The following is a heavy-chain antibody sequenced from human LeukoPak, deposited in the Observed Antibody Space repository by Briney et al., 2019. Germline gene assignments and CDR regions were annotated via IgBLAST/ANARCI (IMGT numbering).Heavy chain of an antibody. CDR2: INPNSGGT. CDR3: ARDPRWLNPGYYYGMDV. CDR1: GYTFTGYY. Sequence: GASVKVSCKASGYTFTGYYVHWVRQAPGQGLEWMGWINPNSGGTNYAQKFQGRVTMTRDTSISTAYMELSRLRSDDTAVYYCARDPRWLNPGYYYGMDVWGQGTTVTVSS. J-gene: IGHJ6*02. D-gene: IGHD5-24*01. V-gene: IGHV1-2*02.